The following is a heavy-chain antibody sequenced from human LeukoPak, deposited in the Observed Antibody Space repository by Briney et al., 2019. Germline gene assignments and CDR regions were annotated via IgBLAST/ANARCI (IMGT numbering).Heavy chain of an antibody. CDR2: INPSDDST. CDR3: ARATIVVAPFDY. J-gene: IGHJ4*02. D-gene: IGHD3-22*01. V-gene: IGHV1-46*01. Sequence: ASVKVSCKASGYTFTGYYMHWVRQAPGQGLEWMGIINPSDDSTSYAQKFQGRVTMTTDTSTSTAYMELRSLRSDDTAVYYCARATIVVAPFDYWGQGTLVTVSS. CDR1: GYTFTGYY.